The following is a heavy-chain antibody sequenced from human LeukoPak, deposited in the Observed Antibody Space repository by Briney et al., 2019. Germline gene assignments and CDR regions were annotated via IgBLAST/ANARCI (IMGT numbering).Heavy chain of an antibody. CDR2: IIPILGIA. CDR1: GGTFSSYA. Sequence: GASVKVSCKASGGTFSSYAISWVRQAPGQGLEWMGRIIPILGIANYAQKFQGRVTITADKSTSTAYMELSGLTSEDTAIYYCARGPSLHTKWVGGRWFDPWGQGTLVTVSS. V-gene: IGHV1-69*04. J-gene: IGHJ5*02. D-gene: IGHD6-19*01. CDR3: ARGPSLHTKWVGGRWFDP.